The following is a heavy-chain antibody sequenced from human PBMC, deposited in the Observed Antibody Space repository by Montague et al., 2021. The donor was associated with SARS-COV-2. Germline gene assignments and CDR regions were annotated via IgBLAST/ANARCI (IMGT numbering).Heavy chain of an antibody. CDR3: ARGRDQLGWFDP. J-gene: IGHJ5*02. CDR2: MSYSGTT. D-gene: IGHD7-27*01. V-gene: IGHV4-59*11. Sequence: SETLSLTCTVSGGPISSHYWSWIRQPPGKGLEWIGYMSYSGTTNYNPSLRSRLTMSIDTSKDQLSLKLSSLTAADAAVYYCARGRDQLGWFDPWGQGTLVTVSS. CDR1: GGPISSHY.